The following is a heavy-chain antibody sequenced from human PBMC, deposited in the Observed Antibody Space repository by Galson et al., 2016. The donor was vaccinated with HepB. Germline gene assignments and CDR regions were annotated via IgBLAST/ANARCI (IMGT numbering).Heavy chain of an antibody. Sequence: PALVKPTQTLTLTCTFSGFSLTTTAVGVGWFRQPPGKALEWLALIYWNDDNHYSPSLRSRLTLTKDTSKNHVVLTMTNMDPVDTATYYCAHGSGWLSDYWGQGTLVTVSS. V-gene: IGHV2-5*01. J-gene: IGHJ4*02. D-gene: IGHD6-19*01. CDR3: AHGSGWLSDY. CDR1: GFSLTTTAVG. CDR2: IYWNDDN.